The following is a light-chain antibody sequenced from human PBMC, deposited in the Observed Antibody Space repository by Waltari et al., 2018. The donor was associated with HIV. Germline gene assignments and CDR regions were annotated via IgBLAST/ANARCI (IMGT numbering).Light chain of an antibody. CDR3: QVWDRSSDHWV. J-gene: IGLJ3*02. CDR2: DGS. Sequence: SYVLTQPPSVSVAPGETARITRGGNNIGGKSVHWYQQKPGQAPVLLIFDGSDRPPGIPGRFCGSNSGNTATLTISRVEAGDEADYYCQVWDRSSDHWVFGGGTKLPVL. CDR1: NIGGKS. V-gene: IGLV3-21*04.